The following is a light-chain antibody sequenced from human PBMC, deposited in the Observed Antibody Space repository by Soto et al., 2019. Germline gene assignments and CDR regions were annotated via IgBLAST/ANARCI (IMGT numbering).Light chain of an antibody. CDR3: QQYDSSPWT. CDR1: QSVSSSF. J-gene: IGKJ1*01. V-gene: IGKV3-20*01. Sequence: EIVLTQSPGTLSLSPGERATLSCRASQSVSSSFLAWYQQKPGQAPRLLIYGASSRATGIPDRFSGSGSGRAFPVTISRLETEDFAADDCQQYDSSPWTFGQGTKVEIK. CDR2: GAS.